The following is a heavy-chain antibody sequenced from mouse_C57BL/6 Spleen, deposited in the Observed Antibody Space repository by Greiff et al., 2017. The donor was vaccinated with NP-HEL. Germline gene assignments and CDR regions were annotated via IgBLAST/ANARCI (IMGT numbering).Heavy chain of an antibody. CDR1: GYTFTSYG. Sequence: VQLVESGAELARPGASVKLSCKASGYTFTSYGISWVKQRTGQGLEWIGEIYPRSGNTYYNEKFKGKATLTADKSSSTAYMELRSLTSEDSAVYFCAREDYGSSSYFDYWGQGTTLTVSS. J-gene: IGHJ2*01. V-gene: IGHV1-81*01. CDR2: IYPRSGNT. CDR3: AREDYGSSSYFDY. D-gene: IGHD1-1*01.